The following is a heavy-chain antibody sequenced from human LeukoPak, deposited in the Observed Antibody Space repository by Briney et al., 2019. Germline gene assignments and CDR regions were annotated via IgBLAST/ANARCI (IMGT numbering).Heavy chain of an antibody. J-gene: IGHJ4*02. CDR3: ARHGYTASHFFLDY. CDR2: IYTTGRA. Sequence: PSETLSLTCSVSSGSINSYYWGWVRQPAGRGLEWIGRIYTTGRADYDPSLQSRVAMSIDTSQKQFSLNLKSATAADTATYFCARHGYTASHFFLDYWSQGAPVTVSS. V-gene: IGHV4-4*07. CDR1: SGSINSYY. D-gene: IGHD5-18*01.